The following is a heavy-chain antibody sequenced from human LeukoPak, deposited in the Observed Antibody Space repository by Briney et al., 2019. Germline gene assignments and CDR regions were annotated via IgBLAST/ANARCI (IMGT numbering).Heavy chain of an antibody. CDR1: GYTFTSYG. CDR3: AREPRSITMVRGVPVGVLGY. Sequence: GASVKVSCKASGYTFTSYGISWVRQAPGQGLEWMGWISAYKGNTNYAQKLQGRVTMTTVTSTSTAYMELRSLRSDDTAVYYCAREPRSITMVRGVPVGVLGYWGQGTLVTVSS. V-gene: IGHV1-18*01. D-gene: IGHD3-10*01. J-gene: IGHJ4*02. CDR2: ISAYKGNT.